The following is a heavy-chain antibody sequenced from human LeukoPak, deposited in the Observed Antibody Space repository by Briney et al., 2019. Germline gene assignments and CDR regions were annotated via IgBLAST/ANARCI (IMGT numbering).Heavy chain of an antibody. CDR2: ISSSGSAI. J-gene: IGHJ4*02. CDR1: GFPLSSYS. D-gene: IGHD2-15*01. CDR3: VRVKGSYFDY. Sequence: GGSLRLSCAASGFPLSSYSINWVRQAPGKGVEWVSYISSSGSAIYYVDSVKGRLTVSRDNAKNSLFLQMNSPRAEDTAVYYCVRVKGSYFDYWGQGALVTVSS. V-gene: IGHV3-48*01.